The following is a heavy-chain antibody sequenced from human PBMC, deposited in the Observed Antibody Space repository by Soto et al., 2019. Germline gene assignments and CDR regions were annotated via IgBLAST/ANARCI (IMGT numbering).Heavy chain of an antibody. CDR1: GYTFTSYG. J-gene: IGHJ6*02. CDR2: ISAYNGNT. CDR3: ARSYDSSGYYTGLHYGMDV. Sequence: ASVKVSCKASGYTFTSYGISWVRQAPGQGLEWMGWISAYNGNTNYAQKLQGRVAMTTDTSTSTAYMELRSLRSDDTAVYYCARSYDSSGYYTGLHYGMDVWGQGTTVTVSS. D-gene: IGHD3-22*01. V-gene: IGHV1-18*01.